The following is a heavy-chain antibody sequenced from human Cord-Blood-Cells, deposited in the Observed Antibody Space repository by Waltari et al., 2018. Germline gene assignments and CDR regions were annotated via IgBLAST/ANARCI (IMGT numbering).Heavy chain of an antibody. CDR3: ARDLDYYDSSGYYYFDY. CDR1: GGTFSSYA. Sequence: QVQLVQSGAEVKKPGSSVKVSCKASGGTFSSYAISWVRQAPGQGLEWMGGSIPILGIANYAQKFQGRVTITADKSTSTAYMELSSLRSEDTAVYYCARDLDYYDSSGYYYFDYWGQGTLVTVSS. D-gene: IGHD3-22*01. V-gene: IGHV1-69*10. CDR2: SIPILGIA. J-gene: IGHJ4*02.